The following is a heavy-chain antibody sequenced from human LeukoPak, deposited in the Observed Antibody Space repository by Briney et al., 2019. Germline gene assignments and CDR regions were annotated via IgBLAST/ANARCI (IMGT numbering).Heavy chain of an antibody. D-gene: IGHD2-2*01. V-gene: IGHV1-69*13. Sequence: GASVKVSCKASGGTFSSYAISWVRQAPGQGLEWMGGIIPIFGTANYAQKFQGRVTITADESTSTAYMELSSLRSEDTAVYYCARVLGYCSSTSCPYDAFDIWGQGTMVTVSS. CDR2: IIPIFGTA. CDR3: ARVLGYCSSTSCPYDAFDI. CDR1: GGTFSSYA. J-gene: IGHJ3*02.